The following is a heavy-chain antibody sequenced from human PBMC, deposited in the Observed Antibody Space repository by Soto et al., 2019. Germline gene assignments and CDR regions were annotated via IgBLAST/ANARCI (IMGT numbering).Heavy chain of an antibody. CDR3: ARDGDYSSWDY. V-gene: IGHV3-21*01. Sequence: EVQLVESGGGLVKPGGSLRLSCAASGFMFSSYSISWVRQAPGMGLEWLSSISSGSDYIYYAASVKGRFTISRDNAKNSLYLHLNSLRAEDSAVYYCARDGDYSSWDYWGQGTRVTVSP. CDR1: GFMFSSYS. CDR2: ISSGSDYI. J-gene: IGHJ4*02. D-gene: IGHD6-13*01.